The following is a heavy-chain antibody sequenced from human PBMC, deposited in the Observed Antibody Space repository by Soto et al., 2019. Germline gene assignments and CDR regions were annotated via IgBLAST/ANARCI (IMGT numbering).Heavy chain of an antibody. D-gene: IGHD3-10*01. V-gene: IGHV4-39*01. CDR3: ASDTAIPWFFV. CDR1: GGSISSSRY. Sequence: SETLSLTCTVSGGSISSSRYWGWIRQSPGKGLEWIGSLYSGGSPFYNSSLKSRVTISVDKSKNQFSLRLNAVTAADTAIYYCASDTAIPWFFVWGQGALVTVSS. CDR2: LYSGGSP. J-gene: IGHJ4*02.